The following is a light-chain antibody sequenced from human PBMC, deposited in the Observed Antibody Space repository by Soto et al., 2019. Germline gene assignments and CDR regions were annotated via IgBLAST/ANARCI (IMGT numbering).Light chain of an antibody. J-gene: IGKJ3*01. CDR3: QQRSNWPT. CDR2: KAS. Sequence: DIQMTQSPSTLSASVGDRVTITCRASKSISSWLAWYQQKPGKAPKLLIYKASTLESGVPSNFSGSGSGTEFTLTISSLQPEDFAVYYCQQRSNWPTFGPGTKVDIK. CDR1: KSISSW. V-gene: IGKV1-5*03.